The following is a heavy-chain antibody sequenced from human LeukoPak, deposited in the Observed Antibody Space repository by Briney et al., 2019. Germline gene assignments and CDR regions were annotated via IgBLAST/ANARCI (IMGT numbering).Heavy chain of an antibody. D-gene: IGHD5-24*01. CDR2: IYYSGST. Sequence: SETLSLTCTVSGGSISSYYWSWIRQPPGKGLEWIGYIYYSGSTNYNPSLKSRVTISVDTSKNQFSLKLSSVTAADTAVYYCARAYKVDAFDIWGQGTMVTVSS. V-gene: IGHV4-59*01. J-gene: IGHJ3*02. CDR1: GGSISSYY. CDR3: ARAYKVDAFDI.